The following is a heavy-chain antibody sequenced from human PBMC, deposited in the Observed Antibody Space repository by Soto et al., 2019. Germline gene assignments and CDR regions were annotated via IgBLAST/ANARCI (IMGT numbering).Heavy chain of an antibody. CDR2: ISSSGSTI. CDR1: GFTFSDYY. Sequence: PGGSLRLSCAASGFTFSDYYMSWIRQAPGKGLEWVSYISSSGSTIYYADSVKGRFTISRDNAKNSLYLQMNSLRAEDTAVYYCARVAIVGATKPFDYWGQGTLVTVSS. J-gene: IGHJ4*02. D-gene: IGHD1-26*01. V-gene: IGHV3-11*01. CDR3: ARVAIVGATKPFDY.